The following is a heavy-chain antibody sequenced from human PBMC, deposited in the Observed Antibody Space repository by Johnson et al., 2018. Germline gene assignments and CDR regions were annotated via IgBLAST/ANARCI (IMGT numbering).Heavy chain of an antibody. V-gene: IGHV3-74*01. CDR3: ARVQGDIVVVPAAVYYYYYYMDV. CDR1: GFTFSSYW. D-gene: IGHD2-2*01. CDR2: INSDGSSP. J-gene: IGHJ6*03. Sequence: VQLQESGGGLVQPGGSLRLSCAASGFTFSSYWMHWVRQAPGKGLVWVSRINSDGSSPSYADSVKGRFTIARATAKNTLYLQLNSLRAEDTAVYYCARVQGDIVVVPAAVYYYYYYMDVWGKGTTVTVSS.